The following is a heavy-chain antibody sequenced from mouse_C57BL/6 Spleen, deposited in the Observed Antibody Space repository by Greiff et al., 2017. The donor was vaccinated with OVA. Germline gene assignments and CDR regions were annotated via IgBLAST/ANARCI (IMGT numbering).Heavy chain of an antibody. V-gene: IGHV1-18*01. CDR3: ARGGRLRHAMDY. D-gene: IGHD2-2*01. CDR1: GYTFTDYN. Sequence: VQLKESGPELVKPGASVKIPCKASGYTFTDYNMDWVKQSHGKSLEWIGDINPNNGGTIYNQKFKGKATLTVDKSSSTAYMELRSLTSEDTAVYYCARGGRLRHAMDYWGQGTSVTVSS. J-gene: IGHJ4*01. CDR2: INPNNGGT.